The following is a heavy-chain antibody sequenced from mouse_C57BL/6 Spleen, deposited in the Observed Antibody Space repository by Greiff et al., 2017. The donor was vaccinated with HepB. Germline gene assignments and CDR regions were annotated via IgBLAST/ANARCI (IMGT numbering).Heavy chain of an antibody. J-gene: IGHJ2*01. Sequence: EVKLMESGAELVRPGASVKLSCTASGFNIKDDYMHWVKQRPEQGLEWIGWIDPENGDTEYASKFQGKATITADTSSNTAYLQLSSLTSEDTAVYYCTTPSNYGDYFDYWGQGTTLTVSS. V-gene: IGHV14-4*01. CDR2: IDPENGDT. CDR3: TTPSNYGDYFDY. D-gene: IGHD2-5*01. CDR1: GFNIKDDY.